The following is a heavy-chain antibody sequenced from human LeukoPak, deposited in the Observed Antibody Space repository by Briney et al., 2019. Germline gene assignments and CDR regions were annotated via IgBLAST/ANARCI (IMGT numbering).Heavy chain of an antibody. CDR1: GGSIGLYH. Sequence: SETLSPTCTVSGGSIGLYHWTWIRQPPGKGLEWIGYIYYNGSTKYNQSLKSRVTISLDTSKNQFSLRLSSVTAADTAVYYCARDRAAGSDWLDPWGQGTLVTVSS. V-gene: IGHV4-59*01. D-gene: IGHD3-10*01. CDR3: ARDRAAGSDWLDP. CDR2: IYYNGST. J-gene: IGHJ5*02.